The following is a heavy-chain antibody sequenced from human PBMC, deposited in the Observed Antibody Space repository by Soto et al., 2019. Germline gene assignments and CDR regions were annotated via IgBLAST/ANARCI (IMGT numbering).Heavy chain of an antibody. CDR3: AKDRSNVWDGIYYYGMDV. V-gene: IGHV3-30*18. Sequence: QVQLVESGGGVVQPGRSLRLSCAASGFTFSNYGMHWVRQAPGKGLEWVAVISYDGINNYYADSVKGRFTISRDNSKNTLFLQMNSLRAEDTAVYYCAKDRSNVWDGIYYYGMDVWGQGTTVTVSS. CDR1: GFTFSNYG. CDR2: ISYDGINN. D-gene: IGHD6-13*01. J-gene: IGHJ6*02.